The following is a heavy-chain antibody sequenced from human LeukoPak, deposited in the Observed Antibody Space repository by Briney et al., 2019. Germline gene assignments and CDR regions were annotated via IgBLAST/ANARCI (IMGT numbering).Heavy chain of an antibody. V-gene: IGHV3-7*05. CDR3: ARSYSSGSYYSPLDP. J-gene: IGHJ5*02. CDR1: GFTFSSYW. CDR2: IKQDGSEK. Sequence: GGSLRLSCAASGFTFSSYWMTWVRQAPGKGLEWVAKIKQDGSEKYYVDSVKGRFTISRDNAKNSLYLQMNSLGAEDTAVYYCARSYSSGSYYSPLDPWGQGTLVTVSS. D-gene: IGHD3-10*01.